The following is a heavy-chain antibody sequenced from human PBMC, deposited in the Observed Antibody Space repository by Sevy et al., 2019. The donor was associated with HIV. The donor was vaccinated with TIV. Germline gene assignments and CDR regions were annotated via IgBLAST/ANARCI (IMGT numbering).Heavy chain of an antibody. CDR2: ISRSNTYI. D-gene: IGHD2-15*01. CDR1: GFIFSSYS. J-gene: IGHJ3*01. CDR3: XXDXGGLNAFDF. Sequence: GGSLRLSCAASGFIFSSYSMNWVRQAPGKGLEWVASISRSNTYIYYADSVKGRFTISRDDAKNSLYLQMNSLRAEDTAXXYXXXDXGGLNAFDFWGQGTMVTVSS. V-gene: IGHV3-21*01.